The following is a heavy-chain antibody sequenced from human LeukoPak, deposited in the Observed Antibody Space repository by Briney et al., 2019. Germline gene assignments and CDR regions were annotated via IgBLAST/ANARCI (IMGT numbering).Heavy chain of an antibody. Sequence: ASVKVSCKASGYTFIAYYMHWVRQAPGQGLEWMGWINPNSGGTNYAQKFQGRVTMTRDTSIGTAYMELSRLRSDDTAVYYCARDRLLRGPDTLTGYYRTVENWGQGTLVTVSS. CDR3: ARDRLLRGPDTLTGYYRTVEN. J-gene: IGHJ4*02. CDR1: GYTFIAYY. V-gene: IGHV1-2*02. D-gene: IGHD3-9*01. CDR2: INPNSGGT.